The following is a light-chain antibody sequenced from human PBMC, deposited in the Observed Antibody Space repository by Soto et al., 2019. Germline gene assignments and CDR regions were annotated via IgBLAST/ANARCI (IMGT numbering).Light chain of an antibody. V-gene: IGKV1-39*01. Sequence: DLQMTQSPSSLSASVGDRVTITCRASQSISSNLNWYQHKPGKAPKLLIYAASSLQNGVPSRFSGGGSGTEFTLSISSLQPEDFGTYYCQQSYTTASITFGQGTRLEIK. CDR2: AAS. J-gene: IGKJ5*01. CDR1: QSISSN. CDR3: QQSYTTASIT.